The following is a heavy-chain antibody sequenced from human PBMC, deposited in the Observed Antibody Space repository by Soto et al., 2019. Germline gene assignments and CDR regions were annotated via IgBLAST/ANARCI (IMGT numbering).Heavy chain of an antibody. Sequence: EVQLVESGGGLVKPGGSLRLSCAASGFTFSSYSMNWVRQAPGKGLEWVSSISSSSSYIYYADSVKGRFTISRDNAKNSLYVQMNSLRAEDTAVYYRARSRRDGDNWIQDKTRDYWGQGTLVTVSS. D-gene: IGHD5-18*01. CDR2: ISSSSSYI. J-gene: IGHJ4*02. CDR1: GFTFSSYS. CDR3: ARSRRDGDNWIQDKTRDY. V-gene: IGHV3-21*01.